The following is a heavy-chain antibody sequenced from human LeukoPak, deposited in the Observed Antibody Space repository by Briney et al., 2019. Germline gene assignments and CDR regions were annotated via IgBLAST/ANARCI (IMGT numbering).Heavy chain of an antibody. D-gene: IGHD5-18*01. CDR3: AIYSYGNQDSNWFDP. J-gene: IGHJ5*02. CDR2: IYYSGST. V-gene: IGHV4-59*01. Sequence: SETLSLTCTVSGGSISSYYWSWIRQPPGKGPEWIGYIYYSGSTNYNPSLKSRVTISVDTSKNQFSLKLSSVTAADTAVYYCAIYSYGNQDSNWFDPWGQGTLVTVSS. CDR1: GGSISSYY.